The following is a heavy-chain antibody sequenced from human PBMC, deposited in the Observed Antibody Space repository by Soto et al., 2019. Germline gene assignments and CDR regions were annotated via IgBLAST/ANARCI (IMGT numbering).Heavy chain of an antibody. CDR1: GGSINSYW. CDR2: VYSSGNT. CDR3: ARDIGSYAYGEGY. D-gene: IGHD3-10*01. J-gene: IGHJ4*02. V-gene: IGHV4-4*07. Sequence: EPLSVTFIISGGSINSYWWSLVRQPAGKGLEWIGRVYSSGNTDYNPSLNSRATMSVETSKNQFSLNLSSVTAADTAVYYCARDIGSYAYGEGYWGQGIQVTASS.